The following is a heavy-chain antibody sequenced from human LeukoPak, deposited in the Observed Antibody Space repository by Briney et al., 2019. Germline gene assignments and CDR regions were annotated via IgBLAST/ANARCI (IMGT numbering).Heavy chain of an antibody. V-gene: IGHV4-34*01. J-gene: IGHJ4*02. CDR2: INHSGST. CDR3: ARGPLGGYFDY. CDR1: GGSFSGYY. D-gene: IGHD3-16*01. Sequence: SETPSLTCAVYGGSFSGYYWSWIREPPGKGLEWIGEINHSGSTNYNPSLKSRVTMSVDTSKNHLSLKLSSVTAADTAVYYCARGPLGGYFDYWGQGTLVTVSS.